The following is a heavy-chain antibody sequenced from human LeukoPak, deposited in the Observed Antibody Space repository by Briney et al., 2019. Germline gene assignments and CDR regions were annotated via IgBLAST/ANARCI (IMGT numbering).Heavy chain of an antibody. CDR3: ARVKGLDGYNPPGSPFDY. V-gene: IGHV4-39*07. CDR2: IYYSGST. J-gene: IGHJ4*02. Sequence: SETLSLTCSVSGGSISSSSYYWGWIRQPPGEGLERIGSIYYSGSTCYNPSLKSRVTISVDTSKNQFSLKLSSVTAADTAVYYCARVKGLDGYNPPGSPFDYWGQGTLVTVSS. CDR1: GGSISSSSYY. D-gene: IGHD5-24*01.